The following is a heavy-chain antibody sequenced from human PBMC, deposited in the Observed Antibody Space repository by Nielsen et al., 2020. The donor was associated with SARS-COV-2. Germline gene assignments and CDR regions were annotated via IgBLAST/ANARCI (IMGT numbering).Heavy chain of an antibody. D-gene: IGHD1-26*01. CDR2: ISASSGNT. V-gene: IGHV1-18*01. CDR1: GYTFTNYG. CDR3: ARDLWWELPDF. Sequence: ASVKVSCKASGYTFTNYGITWVRQAPGQGLEILGWISASSGNTNYAPKLLGRVTMTTDTSTSKAYIELRSLTYADTAVYYCARDLWWELPDFWGQGTLVTVSS. J-gene: IGHJ4*02.